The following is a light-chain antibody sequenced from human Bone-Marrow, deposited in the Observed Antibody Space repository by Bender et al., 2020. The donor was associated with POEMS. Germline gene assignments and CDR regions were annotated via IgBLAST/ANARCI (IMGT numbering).Light chain of an antibody. CDR3: SSYSTSSTLYV. Sequence: QSALTQPLSVSGSPGQSVTISCTGTSGDIGGYNYVSWYQQHPGKAPKLLISDVSERPSGVPDRFFGSKSGNTASLTISGLQAEDEADYYCSSYSTSSTLYVFGTGTKVTVL. CDR1: SGDIGGYNY. CDR2: DVS. J-gene: IGLJ1*01. V-gene: IGLV2-11*01.